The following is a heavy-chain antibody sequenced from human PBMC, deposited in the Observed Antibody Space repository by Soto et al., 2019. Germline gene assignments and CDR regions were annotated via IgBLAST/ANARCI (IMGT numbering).Heavy chain of an antibody. V-gene: IGHV1-46*01. D-gene: IGHD3-3*01. J-gene: IGHJ4*02. Sequence: ASVKVSFKASGYTFTSYYMHWVRQAPGQGLEWMGIINPSGGSTSYAQKFQGRVTMTRDTSTSTVYMELSSLRSEDTAVYYCARAGRFWSVYYRLDYWGQGTLVTVSS. CDR3: ARAGRFWSVYYRLDY. CDR2: INPSGGST. CDR1: GYTFTSYY.